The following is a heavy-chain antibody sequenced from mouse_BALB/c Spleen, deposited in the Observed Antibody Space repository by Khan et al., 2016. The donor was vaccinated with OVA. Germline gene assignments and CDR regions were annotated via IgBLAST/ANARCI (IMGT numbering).Heavy chain of an antibody. Sequence: VQLQQSGAELVKPGASVRLSCKSSGYTFTSYYLYWVKQRPGQGLEWIGDINPNNGGTNFNEKFKSKATLTVDKSSSTAYMQLSSLTSEDSAVYYCTRSGYVGFAYWGQGTLVTVSA. D-gene: IGHD3-2*02. V-gene: IGHV1S81*02. CDR2: INPNNGGT. J-gene: IGHJ3*01. CDR1: GYTFTSYY. CDR3: TRSGYVGFAY.